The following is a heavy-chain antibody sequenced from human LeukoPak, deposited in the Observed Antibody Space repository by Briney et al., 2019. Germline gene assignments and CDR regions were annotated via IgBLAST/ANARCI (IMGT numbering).Heavy chain of an antibody. D-gene: IGHD2-8*01. J-gene: IGHJ6*02. CDR1: GFTFDDYA. V-gene: IGHV3-23*01. CDR2: ISGSGGST. CDR3: AKEDGPQGGMDV. Sequence: GGSLRLSCVASGFTFDDYAMHWVRQAPGKGLEWVSAISGSGGSTYYADSVKGRFTISRDNSKNTLYLQMNSLRAEDTAVYYCAKEDGPQGGMDVWGQGTTVTVSS.